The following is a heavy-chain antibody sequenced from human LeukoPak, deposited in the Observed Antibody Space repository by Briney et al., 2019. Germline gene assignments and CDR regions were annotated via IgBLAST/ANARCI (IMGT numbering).Heavy chain of an antibody. CDR1: GFSFSNYW. J-gene: IGHJ4*02. D-gene: IGHD6-13*01. V-gene: IGHV3-74*03. CDR3: ARDFEQQPTDY. Sequence: GGSLRLSCAASGFSFSNYWMCWVRQAPGKGLVCVSRINSDGSTTTYADSVKGRFTISRDNAKNTLYLQMNSLRAEDTAVYYCARDFEQQPTDYWGQGTLVTVSS. CDR2: INSDGSTT.